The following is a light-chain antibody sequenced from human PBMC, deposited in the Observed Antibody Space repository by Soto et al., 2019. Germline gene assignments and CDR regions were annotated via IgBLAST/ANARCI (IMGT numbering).Light chain of an antibody. Sequence: DIQMTQSPSSVSASVGDRLTITCRASQGISGWLAWYQQKPGKAPNLLIYDASTLRNGVPSRFSGSGSGTYFTLTISNLQPEDFATYYCQQGNSFPLTFGGGTKVGIK. CDR1: QGISGW. CDR2: DAS. CDR3: QQGNSFPLT. V-gene: IGKV1-12*01. J-gene: IGKJ4*01.